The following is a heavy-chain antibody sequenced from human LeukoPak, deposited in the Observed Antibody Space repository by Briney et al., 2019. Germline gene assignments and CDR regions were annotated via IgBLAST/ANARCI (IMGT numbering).Heavy chain of an antibody. CDR2: INHSGST. J-gene: IGHJ4*02. D-gene: IGHD6-19*01. V-gene: IGHV4-34*01. Sequence: PWETLSLTCAVYGGSFSGYYWSWIRQPPGKGLEWIGEINHSGSTNYNPSLKSRVTISVDTSKNQFSLKLSSVTAADTAVYYCARGGIKVRYSSGWYHSYFDYWGQGTLVTVSS. CDR3: ARGGIKVRYSSGWYHSYFDY. CDR1: GGSFSGYY.